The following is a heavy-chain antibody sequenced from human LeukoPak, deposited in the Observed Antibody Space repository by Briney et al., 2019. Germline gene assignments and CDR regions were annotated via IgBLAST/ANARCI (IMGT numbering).Heavy chain of an antibody. CDR2: ISGSGGST. V-gene: IGHV3-23*01. D-gene: IGHD2-2*01. CDR3: AKILGYCSSTSCWNWFDP. J-gene: IGHJ5*02. CDR1: GFTFSSYA. Sequence: GGSLRLSCAASGFTFSSYAMSWVRQAPGKGLEWVSAISGSGGSTYYADSVKGRFTISRDNSKNTLYLQMNSLRAEDTAVYYCAKILGYCSSTSCWNWFDPWGQGTLVTVSS.